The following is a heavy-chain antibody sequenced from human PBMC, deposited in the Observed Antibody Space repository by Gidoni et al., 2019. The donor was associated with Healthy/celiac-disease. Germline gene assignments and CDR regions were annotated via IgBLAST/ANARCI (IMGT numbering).Heavy chain of an antibody. CDR1: GYTFTSYG. J-gene: IGHJ5*02. V-gene: IGHV1-18*01. CDR2: ISAYNGNT. D-gene: IGHD1-26*01. CDR3: ARVRGADWFDP. Sequence: QVQLVQSGAEVKKPGASVRVSCKAAGYTFTSYGISWGRQAPAQGLEWMGWISAYNGNTNYAQKLQGIVTMTTDTSTSTAYIELRSLRSDDTAVYYCARVRGADWFDPWGQGTLVTVSS.